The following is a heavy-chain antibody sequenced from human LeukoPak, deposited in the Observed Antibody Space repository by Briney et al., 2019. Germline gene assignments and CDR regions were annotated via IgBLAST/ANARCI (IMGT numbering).Heavy chain of an antibody. CDR3: ARGTIAAAGYFDY. D-gene: IGHD6-13*01. CDR2: IIPIFGTA. V-gene: IGHV1-69*06. J-gene: IGHJ4*02. CDR1: GGTFSSYA. Sequence: SVKVSCKASGGTFSSYAISWERQAPGQGLEWMGGIIPIFGTANYAQKFQGRVTITADKSTSTAYMELSSLRSEDTAVYYCARGTIAAAGYFDYWGQGTLVTVSS.